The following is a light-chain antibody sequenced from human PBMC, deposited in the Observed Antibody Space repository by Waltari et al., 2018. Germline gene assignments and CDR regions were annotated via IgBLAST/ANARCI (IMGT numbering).Light chain of an antibody. J-gene: IGLJ2*01. V-gene: IGLV2-14*03. CDR3: SSYISSSTLEL. Sequence: QSALTRPASVSGSPGQSITISCTGTSSDVGGYIFVSWYQQHPGKAPKLMIYDVSNRPSGVSNRFSGSKSGNTASLTISGLQAEDEADYYCSSYISSSTLELFGGGTSLTVL. CDR2: DVS. CDR1: SSDVGGYIF.